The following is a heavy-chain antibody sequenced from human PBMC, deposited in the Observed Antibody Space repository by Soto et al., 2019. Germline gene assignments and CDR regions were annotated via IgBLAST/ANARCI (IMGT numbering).Heavy chain of an antibody. J-gene: IGHJ6*02. CDR3: ARFDVRGSSGPGGMDV. CDR2: IDPSDSYT. D-gene: IGHD6-19*01. V-gene: IGHV5-10-1*01. Sequence: GESLKISCKGSGYSFTSYWISWVRQMPGKGLEWMGRIDPSDSYTNYSPFFQGHVTISADKSISTAYLQWSSLKASETAMYYCARFDVRGSSGPGGMDVWGQGTTVTVSS. CDR1: GYSFTSYW.